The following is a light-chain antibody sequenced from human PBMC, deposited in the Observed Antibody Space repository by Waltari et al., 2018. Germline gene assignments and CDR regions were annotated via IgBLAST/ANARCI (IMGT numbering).Light chain of an antibody. J-gene: IGKJ3*01. CDR3: LQHSSYPPT. V-gene: IGKV1-17*02. CDR2: ATS. CDR1: PGINGL. Sequence: DIQMTQSPPSLSASVGDTVTIACRASPGINGLLNWYQQQPGQPLQLLIYATSNLQTWVPSRFSGSRSGTEFILTVSKLQPEDCSTYYCLQHSSYPPTFGPGTKLDIK.